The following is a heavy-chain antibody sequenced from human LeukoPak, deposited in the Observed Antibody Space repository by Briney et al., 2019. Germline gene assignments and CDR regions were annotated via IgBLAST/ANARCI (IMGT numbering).Heavy chain of an antibody. Sequence: GSLRLSCAASGFTFSSYGMHWVRQAPGKGLEWVAFIRYDGSNKYYADSVKGRFTISRDNSKNTLYLQMNSLRAEDTAVYYCAKSTIEYSSTSYFDYWGQGTLVTVSS. D-gene: IGHD6-6*01. V-gene: IGHV3-30*02. CDR3: AKSTIEYSSTSYFDY. CDR2: IRYDGSNK. J-gene: IGHJ4*02. CDR1: GFTFSSYG.